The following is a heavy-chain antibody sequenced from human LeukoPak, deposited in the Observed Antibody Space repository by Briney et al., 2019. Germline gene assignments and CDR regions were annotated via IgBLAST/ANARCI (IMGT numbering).Heavy chain of an antibody. CDR3: AKLGILTGHYYFDY. CDR2: ISGSGGRT. J-gene: IGHJ4*02. D-gene: IGHD3-9*01. Sequence: GGSLRLSCAASGFTFSNYAMSWVRQAPGKGLEWVSFISGSGGRTYYADSVKGRFTISRDNSKNTLYLQMNSLRAEDTAVYYCAKLGILTGHYYFDYWGQGTLLTVSS. CDR1: GFTFSNYA. V-gene: IGHV3-23*01.